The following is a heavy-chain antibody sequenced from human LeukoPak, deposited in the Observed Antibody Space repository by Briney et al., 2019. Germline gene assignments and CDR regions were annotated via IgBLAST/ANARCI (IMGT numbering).Heavy chain of an antibody. V-gene: IGHV7-4-1*02. J-gene: IGHJ4*02. CDR3: ARETFIAAALGLPNY. Sequence: ASVKVSCKASGYTFTSYAMNWVRQAPGQGLEWMGWINTNTGNPTYAQGFTGRFVFSLDTSVSTAYLQISSLKAEDTAVYYCARETFIAAALGLPNYWGQGTLVTVSS. CDR2: INTNTGNP. CDR1: GYTFTSYA. D-gene: IGHD6-13*01.